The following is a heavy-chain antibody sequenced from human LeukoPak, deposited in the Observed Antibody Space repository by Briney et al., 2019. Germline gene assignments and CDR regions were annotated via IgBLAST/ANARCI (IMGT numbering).Heavy chain of an antibody. D-gene: IGHD5-12*01. CDR3: ARGGGYSGYCFDY. V-gene: IGHV3-33*08. J-gene: IGHJ4*02. CDR1: GFTFSSYW. CDR2: IWYDGSNK. Sequence: PGGSLRLSCAASGFTFSSYWMSWVRQAPGKGLEWVAVIWYDGSNKYYADSVKGRFTISRDNSKNTLYLQMNSLRAEDTAVYYCARGGGYSGYCFDYWGQGTLVTVSS.